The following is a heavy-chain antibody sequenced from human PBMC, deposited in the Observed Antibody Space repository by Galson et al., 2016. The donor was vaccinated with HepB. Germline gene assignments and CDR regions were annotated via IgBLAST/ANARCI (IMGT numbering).Heavy chain of an antibody. V-gene: IGHV3-23*01. CDR2: ITGSGSIT. J-gene: IGHJ3*02. Sequence: SLRLSCAASGFTFSNYVMSWVRQAPGKGLEWVAGITGSGSITYYADSVKGRFSISRDNSKNTLLLEMNSLGAEDTAVYFCEKDFVGMVADAFDIWGQGTMVTVSS. D-gene: IGHD3-3*01. CDR1: GFTFSNYV. CDR3: EKDFVGMVADAFDI.